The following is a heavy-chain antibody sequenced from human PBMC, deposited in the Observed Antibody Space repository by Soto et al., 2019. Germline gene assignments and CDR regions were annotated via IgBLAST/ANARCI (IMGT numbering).Heavy chain of an antibody. V-gene: IGHV1-69*13. CDR1: GGTFSSYA. Sequence: ASVKVSCKASGGTFSSYAISWVRQAPGQGLEWRGGIIPIFGTANYAQKFQGRVTITADESTSTAYMELSSLRSEDTAVYYCARSSSTSSKGWYYYYYYGMDVWVQGTTVTVSS. D-gene: IGHD2-2*01. CDR3: ARSSSTSSKGWYYYYYYGMDV. J-gene: IGHJ6*02. CDR2: IIPIFGTA.